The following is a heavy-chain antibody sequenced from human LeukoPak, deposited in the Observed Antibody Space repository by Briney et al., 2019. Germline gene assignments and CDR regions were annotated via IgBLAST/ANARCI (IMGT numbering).Heavy chain of an antibody. Sequence: PGGSLRLSCAASGSTFSRLGMNLVRQAPGQGLEWVSSISGSSSSRYYADSVRGRFTISRDNAKNSLYLQMTILATDDTAVYYCAKPGLVATRFFDYWGQGTLVTVSS. D-gene: IGHD5-12*01. CDR2: ISGSSSSR. J-gene: IGHJ4*02. CDR3: AKPGLVATRFFDY. V-gene: IGHV3-21*01. CDR1: GSTFSRLG.